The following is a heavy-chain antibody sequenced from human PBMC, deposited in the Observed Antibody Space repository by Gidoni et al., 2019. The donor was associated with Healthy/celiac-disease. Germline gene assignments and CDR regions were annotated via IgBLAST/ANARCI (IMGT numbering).Heavy chain of an antibody. Sequence: EVQLVESGGGLVQPGGSLRLSCAASGFTFSSYSMNWVRQAPGKGLEWISYISASSSPIYYADSVKGRFTISRDNAKNSLYLQMNSLTAEDTAVYYCARVSGSGSRPIDYWGQGTLVTVSS. CDR1: GFTFSSYS. D-gene: IGHD1-26*01. J-gene: IGHJ4*02. CDR3: ARVSGSGSRPIDY. V-gene: IGHV3-48*01. CDR2: ISASSSPI.